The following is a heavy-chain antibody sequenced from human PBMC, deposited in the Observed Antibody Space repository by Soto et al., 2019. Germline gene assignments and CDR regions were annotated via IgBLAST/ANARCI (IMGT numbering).Heavy chain of an antibody. V-gene: IGHV3-48*01. CDR3: VRNFQY. CDR1: GFTFSHYH. D-gene: IGHD3-3*01. J-gene: IGHJ4*02. CDR2: ISNSSSRI. Sequence: TGGSLRLSCSASGFTFSHYHMNWVRQAPGKGLEWVSYISNSSSRIYYADSVEGRFTVSRDNAKSSLYLQMNSLRVDDTAVYYCVRNFQYWGQGALVTVSS.